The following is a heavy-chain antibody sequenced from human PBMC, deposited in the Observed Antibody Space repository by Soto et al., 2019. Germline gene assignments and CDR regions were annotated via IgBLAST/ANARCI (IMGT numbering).Heavy chain of an antibody. Sequence: SETLSLTCAVYGGSFSGYYWSWIRQPPGKGPEWIGEINHSGSTNYNPSLKSRVTISVDTSKNQFSLKLSSVTAADTAVYYCASYSSSSGTDYWGQGTLVTVSS. CDR3: ASYSSSSGTDY. J-gene: IGHJ4*02. V-gene: IGHV4-34*01. D-gene: IGHD6-6*01. CDR1: GGSFSGYY. CDR2: INHSGST.